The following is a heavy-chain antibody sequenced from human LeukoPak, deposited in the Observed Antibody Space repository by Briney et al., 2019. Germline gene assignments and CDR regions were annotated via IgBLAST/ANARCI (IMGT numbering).Heavy chain of an antibody. CDR3: ARVVDCTSTNCYPSMDV. CDR2: MSHSGSA. J-gene: IGHJ6*02. V-gene: IGHV4-59*11. D-gene: IGHD2-2*01. Sequence: SETLSLTCTVSGVSITSHYWSWIRQPPGKGREWVGYMSHSGSANYNPSLKSRLTMSVDMSRNQSSLKLNSVTAADTAVYYCARVVDCTSTNCYPSMDVWGQGTTVTVSS. CDR1: GVSITSHY.